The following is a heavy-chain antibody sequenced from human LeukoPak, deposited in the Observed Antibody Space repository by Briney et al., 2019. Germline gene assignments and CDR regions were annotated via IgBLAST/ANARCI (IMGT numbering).Heavy chain of an antibody. J-gene: IGHJ4*02. CDR3: VRGITTFDY. D-gene: IGHD1-14*01. CDR2: IYYSGST. V-gene: IGHV4-59*01. Sequence: SETLSLTCTVSGGSISSYYWSWIRQPPGKGLEWIGYIYYSGSTKYNPSLKSRVTISVDMSKNQFSLRLSSVTAADTAVYYCVRGITTFDYWGQGTLVTVSS. CDR1: GGSISSYY.